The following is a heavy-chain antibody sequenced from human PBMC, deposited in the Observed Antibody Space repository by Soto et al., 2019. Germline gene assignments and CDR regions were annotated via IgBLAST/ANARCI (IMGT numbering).Heavy chain of an antibody. CDR3: ARGAAIFGVVVNFDY. Sequence: QVQLQESGPGLVKPSQTLSLTCTVSGGSISSGDYYWSWVRQPPGKGLAWVGYISYSGSTYYKPSLKSRVAISLDTPKNQFSLKLTSVTAADTAVYYCARGAAIFGVVVNFDYWGQGTLVTVSS. CDR2: ISYSGST. CDR1: GGSISSGDYY. V-gene: IGHV4-30-4*01. D-gene: IGHD3-3*01. J-gene: IGHJ4*02.